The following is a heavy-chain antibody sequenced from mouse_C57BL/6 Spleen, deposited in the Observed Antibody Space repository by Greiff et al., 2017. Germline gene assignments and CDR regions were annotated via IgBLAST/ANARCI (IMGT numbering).Heavy chain of an antibody. CDR2: IYPGDGDT. D-gene: IGHD1-3*01. CDR3: ASAIIALFDY. CDR1: GYAFSSSW. J-gene: IGHJ2*01. Sequence: QVQLKQSGPELVKPGASVKISCKASGYAFSSSWMNWVKQRPGKGLEWIGRIYPGDGDTNYNGKFKGKATLTADKSSSTAYMQLSSLTSEDSAVXFCASAIIALFDYWGQRTTLTVSS. V-gene: IGHV1-82*01.